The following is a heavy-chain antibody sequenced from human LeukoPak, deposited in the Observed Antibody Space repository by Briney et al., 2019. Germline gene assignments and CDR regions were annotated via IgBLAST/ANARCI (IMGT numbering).Heavy chain of an antibody. CDR2: IYNGEAT. D-gene: IGHD3-10*01. J-gene: IGHJ5*02. V-gene: IGHV4-39*01. CDR1: VDFVSTIPYY. CDR3: ARHYYSGSGTYRPLDP. Sequence: PSETPSLTCTVCVDFVSTIPYYWGWIRQPPGKGLEYLCYIYNGEATYYNPSLKSRVTISVDTSKNQFSLRLTSVTAADTAVYYCARHYYSGSGTYRPLDPWGQGTLVTVSS.